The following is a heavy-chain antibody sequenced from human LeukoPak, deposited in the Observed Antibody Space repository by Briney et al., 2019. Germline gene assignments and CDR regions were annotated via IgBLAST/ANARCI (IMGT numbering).Heavy chain of an antibody. D-gene: IGHD3-10*01. CDR3: ARFLWVGELLFAFVY. J-gene: IGHJ4*02. Sequence: GESLKISCQGSGYIFTSYWIGWARQPPGKGLEWMGIIYPGDSDKRYRPSFQGQVTISADKSISTAYLQWICLKASDTAMYYWARFLWVGELLFAFVYWGQGTLVTVSS. CDR2: IYPGDSDK. CDR1: GYIFTSYW. V-gene: IGHV5-51*01.